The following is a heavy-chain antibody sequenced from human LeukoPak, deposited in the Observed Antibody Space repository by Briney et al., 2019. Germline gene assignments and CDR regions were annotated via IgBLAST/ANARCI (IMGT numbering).Heavy chain of an antibody. CDR1: GGSFSGYY. CDR2: INHSGST. Sequence: SETLSLTCAVYGGSFSGYYWSWIRQPPGKGLEWIGEINHSGSTNYNPSPKSRVTISVYTSKNQFSLKLSSVTAADTAVYYCARVRGYSYGYLDYWGQGTLVTVSS. V-gene: IGHV4-34*01. D-gene: IGHD5-18*01. J-gene: IGHJ4*02. CDR3: ARVRGYSYGYLDY.